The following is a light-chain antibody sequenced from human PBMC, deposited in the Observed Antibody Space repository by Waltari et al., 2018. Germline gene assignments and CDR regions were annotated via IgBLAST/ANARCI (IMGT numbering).Light chain of an antibody. CDR1: SGHGSFA. CDR2: LNSDGSP. V-gene: IGLV4-69*01. CDR3: QTWGTGIRV. J-gene: IGLJ3*02. Sequence: QLVLTQSPSASASLGASVKLTCTLSSGHGSFAIAWHQQQPEKGPRYLMKLNSDGSPSKADGIPDRFSGSSSAAERYLTISSLQSEDEADYYCQTWGTGIRVFGGGTKLTVL.